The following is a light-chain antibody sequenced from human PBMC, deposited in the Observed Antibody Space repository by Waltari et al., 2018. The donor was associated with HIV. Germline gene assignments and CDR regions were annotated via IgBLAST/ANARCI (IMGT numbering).Light chain of an antibody. J-gene: IGLJ2*01. V-gene: IGLV1-51*01. Sequence: HSVLTQPPAVSAAPGQKVTISCSGTTSNIGNHFVCWYQKLPGTSPKLLLCDNQKRPSGVSDRFYASKSATSATLDITGLHTGDEAEYYCGTWDTSLNAGVFGGGTKVSVL. CDR2: DNQ. CDR1: TSNIGNHF. CDR3: GTWDTSLNAGV.